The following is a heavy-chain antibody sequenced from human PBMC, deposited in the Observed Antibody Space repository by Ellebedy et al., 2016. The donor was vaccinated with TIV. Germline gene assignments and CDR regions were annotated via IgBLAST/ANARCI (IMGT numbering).Heavy chain of an antibody. D-gene: IGHD6-19*01. CDR1: GGSISSSSYY. Sequence: MPSETLSLTCTVSGGSISSSSYYWGWIRQPPGKGLEWIGSIYYSGSTYYNPSLKSRVTISVDTSKNQFSLKLSSVTAADTAVYYCARELVRQWLATYDAFDIWGQGTMVTVSS. CDR2: IYYSGST. J-gene: IGHJ3*02. CDR3: ARELVRQWLATYDAFDI. V-gene: IGHV4-39*02.